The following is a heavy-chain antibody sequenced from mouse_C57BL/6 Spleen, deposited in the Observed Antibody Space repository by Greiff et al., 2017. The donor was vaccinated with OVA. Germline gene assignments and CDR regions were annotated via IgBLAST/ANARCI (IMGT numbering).Heavy chain of an antibody. J-gene: IGHJ3*01. D-gene: IGHD3-3*01. V-gene: IGHV14-4*01. CDR2: IDPENGDT. Sequence: VQLQQSGAELVRPGASVKLSCTASGFNIKDDYMHWVKQRPEQGLEWIGWIDPENGDTEYASKFQGKATITADTSSNTAYLQLSSLTSEDTAVYYCTPRGTPAWFAYWGQGTLVTVSA. CDR1: GFNIKDDY. CDR3: TPRGTPAWFAY.